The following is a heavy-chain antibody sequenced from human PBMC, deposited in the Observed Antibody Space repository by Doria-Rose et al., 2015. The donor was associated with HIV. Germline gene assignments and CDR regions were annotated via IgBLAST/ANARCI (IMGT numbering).Heavy chain of an antibody. CDR3: ARGLLRGGWNDVDYYYGMDV. V-gene: IGHV4-34*01. CDR1: GGSFSGYY. Sequence: QVQLQESGAGLVKPSETLSLTCAVFGGSFSGYYWSWIRQPPGKGLEWIGEINHRGSTNYQTSLKSRVTISVDTSKNLFSLKPSSVTAADTAVYYCARGLLRGGWNDVDYYYGMDVWGQGTTVTVSS. CDR2: INHRGST. D-gene: IGHD1-1*01. J-gene: IGHJ6*02.